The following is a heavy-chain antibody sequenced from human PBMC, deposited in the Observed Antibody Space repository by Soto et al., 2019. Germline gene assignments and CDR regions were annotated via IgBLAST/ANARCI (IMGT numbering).Heavy chain of an antibody. Sequence: LRLSCAASGFTLSNYWISWVRQAPGKGLEWVANIKQDGSVKYYVDSVKGRFTISRDNAKSSLYLQMNSLRAEDTALYYCARDYYGSGSHDSWGQGTLVTVSS. CDR1: GFTLSNYW. CDR2: IKQDGSVK. J-gene: IGHJ5*01. D-gene: IGHD3-10*01. CDR3: ARDYYGSGSHDS. V-gene: IGHV3-7*03.